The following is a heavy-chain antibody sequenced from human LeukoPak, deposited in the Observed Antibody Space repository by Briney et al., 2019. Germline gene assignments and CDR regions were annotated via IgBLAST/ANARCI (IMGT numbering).Heavy chain of an antibody. CDR3: ARDVVQLWLRFYYYGMDV. Sequence: GRSLRLSCAASGFTFSSYGMHWVRQAPGKGLEWVAVIWYDGSNKYYADSVKGRFTISRGNSKNTLYLQMNSLRAEDTAVYYCARDVVQLWLRFYYYGMDVWGKGTTVTVSS. CDR1: GFTFSSYG. V-gene: IGHV3-33*01. D-gene: IGHD5-18*01. J-gene: IGHJ6*04. CDR2: IWYDGSNK.